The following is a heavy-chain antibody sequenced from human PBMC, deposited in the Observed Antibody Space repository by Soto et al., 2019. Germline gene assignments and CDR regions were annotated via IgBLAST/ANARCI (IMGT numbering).Heavy chain of an antibody. CDR3: ARERKLERGAY. J-gene: IGHJ4*02. CDR2: INSDGRST. CDR1: GFTFSTYW. D-gene: IGHD1-1*01. Sequence: EVQLVESGGGLVQPGGSLRLSCAASGFTFSTYWMHWVRQAPGKGLVWVSRINSDGRSTTYADSVKGRFTISRDNAKNTVYLQMNSLRAEDTAVYYCARERKLERGAYWGQGTLVTVSS. V-gene: IGHV3-74*01.